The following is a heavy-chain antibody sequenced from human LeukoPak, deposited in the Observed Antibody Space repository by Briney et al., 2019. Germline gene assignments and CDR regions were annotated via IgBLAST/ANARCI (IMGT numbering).Heavy chain of an antibody. J-gene: IGHJ5*01. CDR2: INPYTGGT. CDR1: GYTFTAYF. V-gene: IGHV1-2*02. D-gene: IGHD6-19*01. CDR3: AKGMAVAANWFDS. Sequence: ASVKVSCKASGYTFTAYFIHWVRQAPGQGLEWMGWINPYTGGTNYAQKFQGRVTMTRDTSINTAYMELSRLRSDDTAVYYCAKGMAVAANWFDSWGQGTLVTVSS.